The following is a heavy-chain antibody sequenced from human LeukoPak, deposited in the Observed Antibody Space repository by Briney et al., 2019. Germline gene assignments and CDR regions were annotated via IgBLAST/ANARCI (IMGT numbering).Heavy chain of an antibody. CDR3: ARVRWDQLLLYYYYYMDV. J-gene: IGHJ6*03. CDR2: IYYSGST. D-gene: IGHD2-2*01. CDR1: GGSISSYY. Sequence: SETLSPTCTVSGGSISSYYWSWIRQPPGKGLEWIGYIYYSGSTNYNPSLKSRVTISVDTSKNQFSLKLSSVTAADTAVYYCARVRWDQLLLYYYYYMDVWGKGTTVTISS. V-gene: IGHV4-59*01.